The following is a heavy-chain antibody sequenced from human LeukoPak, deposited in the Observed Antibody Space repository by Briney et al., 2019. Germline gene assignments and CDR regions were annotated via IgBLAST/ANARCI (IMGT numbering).Heavy chain of an antibody. Sequence: PSETLSLTCTVSGDPINSYYWSWIRQPPGKGLEWIGHIYYSGSTNYNPSLKSRVTISIDTSKNQFSLKLSSATAADTAVYYCARTAYARFFDLWGRGTLVTVSS. D-gene: IGHD2-21*01. V-gene: IGHV4-59*01. J-gene: IGHJ2*01. CDR1: GDPINSYY. CDR3: ARTAYARFFDL. CDR2: IYYSGST.